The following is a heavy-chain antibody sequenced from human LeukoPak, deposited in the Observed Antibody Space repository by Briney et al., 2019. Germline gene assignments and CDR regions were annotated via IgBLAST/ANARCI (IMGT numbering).Heavy chain of an antibody. V-gene: IGHV3-49*04. CDR3: TRGYIVVVPAAPGRYSYGRDGYYFQH. CDR2: IRSKAYGGTT. CDR1: GFTFGVYA. D-gene: IGHD2-2*01. J-gene: IGHJ1*01. Sequence: GGSLRLSCTASGFTFGVYAMSWVRQAPGKGLEWVGFIRSKAYGGTTEYVASVKGRFTISRDDSKSIAYLQMNSLKTEDTAVYYCTRGYIVVVPAAPGRYSYGRDGYYFQHWGQGTLDTVSS.